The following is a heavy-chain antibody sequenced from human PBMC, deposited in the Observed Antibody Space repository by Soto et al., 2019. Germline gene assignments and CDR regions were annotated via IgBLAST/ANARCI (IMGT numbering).Heavy chain of an antibody. CDR2: IYPGDSDI. D-gene: IGHD2-15*01. CDR3: ARLRADCSGGSCYSYYFDC. J-gene: IGHJ4*02. V-gene: IGHV5-51*01. Sequence: GESLKISFQGSGHSFASYWIGWVRQMPGKGLEWMGVIYPGDSDIRYSPSFQGQVTISADKTISTAYLQWSSLKASDTAMYYCARLRADCSGGSCYSYYFDCWGQGTLVTV. CDR1: GHSFASYW.